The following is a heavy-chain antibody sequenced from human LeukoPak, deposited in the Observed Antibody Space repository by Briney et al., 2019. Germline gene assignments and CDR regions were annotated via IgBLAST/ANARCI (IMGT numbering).Heavy chain of an antibody. V-gene: IGHV3-21*01. CDR1: GFTFSSYS. Sequence: GGSLRLSCAASGFTFSSYSMNWVRQAPGKGLEWVSSISSSSAYINYADSVKGRFTISRDNAKNSLYLQMNSLRAEDTAVYYCARVAYNWNYGLFDWFDPWGQGTLVTVSS. D-gene: IGHD1-7*01. CDR2: ISSSSAYI. J-gene: IGHJ5*02. CDR3: ARVAYNWNYGLFDWFDP.